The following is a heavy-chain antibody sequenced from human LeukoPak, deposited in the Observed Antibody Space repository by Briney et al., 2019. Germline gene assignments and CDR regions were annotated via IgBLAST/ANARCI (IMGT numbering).Heavy chain of an antibody. Sequence: SETLSLTCTVSGGSISSYYWSWIRQPPGKGLEWIGYIYYSGSTNYNPSLKSRVTISVDTSKDQSSLKLSSVTAADTAVYYCARHAPTYYDILTGYLRDYEARDAFDIWGQGTMVTVSS. J-gene: IGHJ3*02. D-gene: IGHD3-9*01. V-gene: IGHV4-59*08. CDR2: IYYSGST. CDR1: GGSISSYY. CDR3: ARHAPTYYDILTGYLRDYEARDAFDI.